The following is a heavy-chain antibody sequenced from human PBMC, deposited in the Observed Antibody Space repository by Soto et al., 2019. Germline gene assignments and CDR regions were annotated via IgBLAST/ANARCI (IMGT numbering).Heavy chain of an antibody. J-gene: IGHJ6*03. Sequence: SETLSLTCTVSGGSISSYYWSWIRQPPGKGLEWIGYIYYSGSTNYNPSLKSRVTISVDTSKNQFSLKLSSVTAADTAVYYCGRESLLVVAATSVYYSYMDVWGKGTPVTVSS. V-gene: IGHV4-59*01. CDR1: GGSISSYY. D-gene: IGHD2-15*01. CDR2: IYYSGST. CDR3: GRESLLVVAATSVYYSYMDV.